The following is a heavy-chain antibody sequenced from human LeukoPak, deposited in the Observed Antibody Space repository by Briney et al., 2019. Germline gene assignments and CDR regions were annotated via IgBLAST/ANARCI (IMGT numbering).Heavy chain of an antibody. Sequence: PSGTLSLTCAVYGGSFSGYYWSWIRQPPGKGLEWIGEINHSGSTNYNPSLKSRVTMSLDTSKNQFSLKLSSVTAADTAVYYCARLQYYLPGSSLYYFDYWGQGTLVTVSS. CDR2: INHSGST. J-gene: IGHJ4*02. D-gene: IGHD3-10*01. V-gene: IGHV4-34*01. CDR1: GGSFSGYY. CDR3: ARLQYYLPGSSLYYFDY.